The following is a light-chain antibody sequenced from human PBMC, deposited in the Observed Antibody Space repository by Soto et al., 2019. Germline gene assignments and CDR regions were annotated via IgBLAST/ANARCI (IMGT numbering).Light chain of an antibody. Sequence: QSALTQPASVSGSPGQSITISCTGTSSDVGSSNLVSWYQQYPGKAPKLIIYEGSRRPSGVSGRFSGSMSGNTASLTISGLQAEDEADYYCCSFARSSTPYVFGTGTKLIVL. V-gene: IGLV2-23*01. J-gene: IGLJ1*01. CDR1: SSDVGSSNL. CDR3: CSFARSSTPYV. CDR2: EGS.